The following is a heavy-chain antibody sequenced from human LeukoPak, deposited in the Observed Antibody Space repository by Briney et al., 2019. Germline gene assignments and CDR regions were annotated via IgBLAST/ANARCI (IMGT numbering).Heavy chain of an antibody. V-gene: IGHV3-48*02. D-gene: IGHD3-10*01. CDR2: ISSSGSTK. CDR3: ATGSGSGTSPPVF. J-gene: IGHJ4*02. Sequence: GGSLRLSCAASGFTFSSYSMNWVRQAPGKGLEWVSYISSSGSTKYYADSVKGRFTISRDNAQNSLYLQMNSLRDEDTAVYYCATGSGSGTSPPVFWGQGTLVTVSS. CDR1: GFTFSSYS.